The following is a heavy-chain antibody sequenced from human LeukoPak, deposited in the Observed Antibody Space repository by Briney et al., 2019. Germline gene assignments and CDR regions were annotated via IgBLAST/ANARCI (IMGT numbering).Heavy chain of an antibody. J-gene: IGHJ3*02. CDR1: GGSFSGYY. V-gene: IGHV4-34*01. CDR2: INHSGST. D-gene: IGHD2-8*01. CDR3: ARDRGGRYCTNGVCYGSAFDI. Sequence: SETLSLTCAVYGGSFSGYYWSWIRQPPGKGLEWIGEINHSGSTNYNPSLKSRVTISVDTSKNQFSLKLSSVTAADTAVYYCARDRGGRYCTNGVCYGSAFDIWGQGTMVTVSS.